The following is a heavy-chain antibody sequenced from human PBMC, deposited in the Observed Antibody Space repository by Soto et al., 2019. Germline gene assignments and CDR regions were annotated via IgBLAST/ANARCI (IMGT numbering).Heavy chain of an antibody. Sequence: ASETLSLTCTVSGASISGFYWSWIRKSAGKGLEWIGRIYATGTTDYNPSLKSRVMMSVDTSKKQFSLKLRSVTAADAAVYYCVRDGTKTLRDWFDPWGQGISVTVSS. V-gene: IGHV4-4*07. CDR1: GASISGFY. CDR2: IYATGTT. D-gene: IGHD1-1*01. CDR3: VRDGTKTLRDWFDP. J-gene: IGHJ5*02.